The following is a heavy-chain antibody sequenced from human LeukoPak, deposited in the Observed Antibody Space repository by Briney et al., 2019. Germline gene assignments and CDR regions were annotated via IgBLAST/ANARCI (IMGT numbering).Heavy chain of an antibody. D-gene: IGHD3-3*01. V-gene: IGHV4-39*01. CDR2: IYYSGST. CDR3: ARQWGHYDFWSGYQYYLDY. J-gene: IGHJ4*02. CDR1: GGSISSSSYY. Sequence: SETLSLTCTVSGGSISSSSYYWGWIRQPPGKGLEWIGSIYYSGSTYYNPSLKSRVTISVDTSKNQFSLKLSSVTAADTAVYYCARQWGHYDFWSGYQYYLDYWGQGTLVTVSS.